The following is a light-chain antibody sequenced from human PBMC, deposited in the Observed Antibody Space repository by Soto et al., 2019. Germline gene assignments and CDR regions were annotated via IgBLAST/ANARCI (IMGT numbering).Light chain of an antibody. CDR3: QQYGSSPRT. J-gene: IGKJ1*01. Sequence: EIVLTQSPGTLSLSPGERATLSCRASQSVSSSYLAWYQQKPGQAPRLLIYGASSRATGITDRFSSSGSGTDFTLTISRLEPEDFAVYYCQQYGSSPRTFGQGTKVEIK. CDR1: QSVSSSY. CDR2: GAS. V-gene: IGKV3-20*01.